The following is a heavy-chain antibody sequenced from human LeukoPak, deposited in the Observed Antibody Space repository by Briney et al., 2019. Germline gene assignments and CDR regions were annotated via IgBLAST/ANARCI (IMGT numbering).Heavy chain of an antibody. CDR1: GGSISSYY. V-gene: IGHV4-59*08. D-gene: IGHD3-10*01. CDR3: ARRNYGSGSYYYYGMDV. J-gene: IGHJ6*02. CDR2: ISYSGST. Sequence: SETLSLTCTVSGGSISSYYWSWIRQPPGKGLEWIGYISYSGSTNYNPSLKSRVTISVDTPKNQFSLKLSSVTAADTAVYYCARRNYGSGSYYYYGMDVWGQGTTVTVSS.